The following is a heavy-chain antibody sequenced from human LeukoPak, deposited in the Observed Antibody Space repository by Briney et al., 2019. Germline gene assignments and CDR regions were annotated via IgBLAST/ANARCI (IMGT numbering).Heavy chain of an antibody. J-gene: IGHJ3*02. Sequence: PGGPLRLSCAASGFTFSSYAMHWVRQAPGKGLEWVAVISYDGSNKYYADSVKGRFTISRDNSKNTLYLQMNSLRAEDTAVYYCARGVLRYFDWHTGDAFDIWGQGTMVTVSS. D-gene: IGHD3-9*01. CDR2: ISYDGSNK. CDR3: ARGVLRYFDWHTGDAFDI. CDR1: GFTFSSYA. V-gene: IGHV3-30-3*01.